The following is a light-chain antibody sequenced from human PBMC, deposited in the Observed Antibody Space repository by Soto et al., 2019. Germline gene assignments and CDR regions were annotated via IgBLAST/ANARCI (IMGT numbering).Light chain of an antibody. V-gene: IGKV3-15*01. J-gene: IGKJ1*01. Sequence: ETAMTQSPVTLSLSPGERATLSCRASQTVGDNVAWYRQKPGQPPSLLMYGASTRDPGVPARFSGSGSGTDFILTISSLQSEDFGFYYCQQYNNWPLGTFGQGT. CDR3: QQYNNWPLGT. CDR1: QTVGDN. CDR2: GAS.